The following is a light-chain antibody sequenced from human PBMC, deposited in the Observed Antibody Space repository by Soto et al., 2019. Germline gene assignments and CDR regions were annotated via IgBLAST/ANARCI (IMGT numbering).Light chain of an antibody. CDR1: SSDVGACHF. CDR3: SSYTSSNTPDV. V-gene: IGLV2-14*01. Sequence: QSALTQPASVSGSPGQSITISCTGSSSDVGACHFVSWYQHHPGKAPKLILYEVTARPSGVSSRFSGSKSGNTASLTISGLQADDEANYYCSSYTSSNTPDVFGTGTKVTVL. CDR2: EVT. J-gene: IGLJ1*01.